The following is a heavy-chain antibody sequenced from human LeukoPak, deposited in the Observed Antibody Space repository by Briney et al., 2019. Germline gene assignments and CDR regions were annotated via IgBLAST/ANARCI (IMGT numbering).Heavy chain of an antibody. CDR3: ARKNAFDM. CDR2: ISLTGET. Sequence: SETLSLTCGVSGGSISSTNWWSWVRQPPGQGLEWIGEISLTGETNYNPSLNGRVTMSLDESRNQLSLDLTSVTAADTAVYYCARKNAFDMWGQGTMVTVSS. J-gene: IGHJ3*02. V-gene: IGHV4-4*02. CDR1: GGSISSTNW.